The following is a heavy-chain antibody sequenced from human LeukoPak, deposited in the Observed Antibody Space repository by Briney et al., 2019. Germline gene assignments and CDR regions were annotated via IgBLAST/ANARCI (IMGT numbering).Heavy chain of an antibody. Sequence: NPGGSLRLSCAASGFTFSSYSMNWVRQAPGKGLEWVSSISSSSSYIYYADSVKGRFTISRDNAKNSLYLQMNSLRAEDTAVYYCARDRDGYSGYSDYWGQGTLVTVSS. V-gene: IGHV3-21*04. J-gene: IGHJ4*02. D-gene: IGHD5-12*01. CDR2: ISSSSSYI. CDR3: ARDRDGYSGYSDY. CDR1: GFTFSSYS.